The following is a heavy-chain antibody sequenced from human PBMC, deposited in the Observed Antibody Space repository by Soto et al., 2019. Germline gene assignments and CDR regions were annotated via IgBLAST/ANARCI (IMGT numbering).Heavy chain of an antibody. CDR3: LLRGVAARKGSGYYYYGMDV. D-gene: IGHD2-15*01. CDR1: GFTFDNYA. V-gene: IGHV3-9*01. J-gene: IGHJ6*02. Sequence: GGSLRLSCAASGFTFDNYAMHWVRQAPGKGLEWVSGISWNSNTIAYADSVKGRFTISRDNAKNSLYLQMHSMRAEDTALYYCLLRGVAARKGSGYYYYGMDVWGQGTTVTVSS. CDR2: ISWNSNTI.